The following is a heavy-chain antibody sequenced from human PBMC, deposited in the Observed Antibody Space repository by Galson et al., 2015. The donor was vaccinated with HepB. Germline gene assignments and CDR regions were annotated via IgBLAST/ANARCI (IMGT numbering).Heavy chain of an antibody. Sequence: SETLSLTCTVSGDSISSSNWWSWVRQTPGKGLEWIGEIYHSGSTYYNPSLKSRVTISLDKSKNQFSLRLTSVTAADTAVYYCAGSMVPRRRFDHWGQGTLLTVSS. CDR1: GDSISSSNW. D-gene: IGHD3-10*01. CDR2: IYHSGST. V-gene: IGHV4-4*02. J-gene: IGHJ4*02. CDR3: AGSMVPRRRFDH.